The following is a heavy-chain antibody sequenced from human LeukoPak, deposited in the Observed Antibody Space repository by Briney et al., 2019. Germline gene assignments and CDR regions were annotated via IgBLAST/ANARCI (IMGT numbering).Heavy chain of an antibody. V-gene: IGHV3-23*01. CDR1: GFSFSTYA. CDR3: AKDRYYDFWSGYLFDY. J-gene: IGHJ4*02. CDR2: ISGSGGST. Sequence: GGSLRLSCAASGFSFSTYAMNWVRQAPGKGLEWVSGISGSGGSTYYSDSVKGRFTISRDNSKNTLYLQMNSLRAEDMALYYCAKDRYYDFWSGYLFDYWGQGTLVTVSS. D-gene: IGHD3-3*01.